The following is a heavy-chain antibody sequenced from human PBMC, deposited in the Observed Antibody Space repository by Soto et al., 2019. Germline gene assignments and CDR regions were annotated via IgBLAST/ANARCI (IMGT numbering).Heavy chain of an antibody. CDR2: ISSSSSYI. CDR3: AGTELPYNFSDT. J-gene: IGHJ5*01. V-gene: IGHV3-21*01. D-gene: IGHD1-20*01. CDR1: GFTFSSYS. Sequence: GGSLRLSCAASGFTFSSYSMNWVRQAPGKGLEWVSSISSSSSYIYYADSVKGRFTISRDNAKNSLYLQMNSLRAEDTAVFYCAGTELPYNFSDTWRQGTLITVSS.